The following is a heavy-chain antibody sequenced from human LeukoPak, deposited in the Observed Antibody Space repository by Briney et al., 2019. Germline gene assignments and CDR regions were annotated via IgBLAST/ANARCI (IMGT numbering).Heavy chain of an antibody. V-gene: IGHV1-18*01. J-gene: IGHJ4*02. D-gene: IGHD1-26*01. CDR2: ISAYNGNT. CDR1: GDTFSSSG. Sequence: ASVKVSCKASGDTFSSSGISWVRQAPRQGLEWMGRISAYNGNTNYAQKLQGRVTMTTDTSTSTAYMELRSLRSDDTAVYYCARKATNFDYWGQGTLVTVSS. CDR3: ARKATNFDY.